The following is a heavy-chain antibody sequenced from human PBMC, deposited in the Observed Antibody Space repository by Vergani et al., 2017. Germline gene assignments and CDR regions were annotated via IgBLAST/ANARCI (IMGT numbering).Heavy chain of an antibody. CDR2: MYQSQTM. V-gene: IGHV4-38-2*01. Sequence: QVQLQESGPLLVRPSETLSLTCDVSQGSMNRGLHWAWFRQPPGKALEWIGSMYQSQTMYNNPSLKSRITLSMDTSKRQFSLKLRSLTAADSAIYYGARGDCTATSCYRFDNWGRGTLVTVSS. J-gene: IGHJ4*02. CDR1: QGSMNRGLH. CDR3: ARGDCTATSCYRFDN. D-gene: IGHD2-2*01.